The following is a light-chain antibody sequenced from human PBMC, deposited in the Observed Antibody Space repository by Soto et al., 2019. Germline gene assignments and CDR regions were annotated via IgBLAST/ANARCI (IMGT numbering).Light chain of an antibody. Sequence: DIQMTQSPASLSASVGDRVTITCRASENINFYLHWYQQKPGKAPKLLIYDASTLQSGVPSRFTASGSGTDLTLTLNSLQPEDFATYDCQQGYSTSWTCGQGTKVEIK. J-gene: IGKJ1*01. V-gene: IGKV1-39*01. CDR1: ENINFY. CDR2: DAS. CDR3: QQGYSTSWT.